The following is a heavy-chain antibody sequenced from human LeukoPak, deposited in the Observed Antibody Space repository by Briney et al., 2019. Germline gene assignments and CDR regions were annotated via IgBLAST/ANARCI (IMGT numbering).Heavy chain of an antibody. V-gene: IGHV4-59*02. D-gene: IGHD2-15*01. CDR1: GGSVSSYY. CDR3: ARAGGSSEY. CDR2: IYYSGNT. J-gene: IGHJ4*02. Sequence: SETLSLPCTVSGGSVSSYYWSWIRQPPGKGLEWIGYIYYSGNTNYNPSLKSRVTISVDKSKNQFSLKLSSVTAADTAIYYCARAGGSSEYWRQGTVVTVSS.